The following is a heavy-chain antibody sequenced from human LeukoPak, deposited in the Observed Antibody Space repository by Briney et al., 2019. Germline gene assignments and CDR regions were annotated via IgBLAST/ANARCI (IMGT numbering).Heavy chain of an antibody. D-gene: IGHD2-2*01. V-gene: IGHV1-18*01. Sequence: ALVKVSCKASGYSFTSHGISWVRQAPGQGLEWMGWISTYNGNTNYAQKLQGRVTMTTDTSTSTAYMELRSLRSDDTAVYYCARDPFCSSTSCYAGYYYYHYMDVWGKGTTVTVS. CDR2: ISTYNGNT. CDR3: ARDPFCSSTSCYAGYYYYHYMDV. J-gene: IGHJ6*03. CDR1: GYSFTSHG.